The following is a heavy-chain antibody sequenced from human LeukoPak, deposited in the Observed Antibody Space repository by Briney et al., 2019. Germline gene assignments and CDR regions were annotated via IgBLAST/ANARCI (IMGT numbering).Heavy chain of an antibody. J-gene: IGHJ6*02. CDR2: IYPGESDT. V-gene: IGHV5-51*01. CDR3: ARRLSNLYYGMDV. D-gene: IGHD3-10*01. Sequence: GESLKISCKGFGYSFTSYWIGWVRPMPGKGLEWMGIIYPGESDTRYSPSFQGQVTISADKSISTAYLQWSSLKASDTAMYYCARRLSNLYYGMDVWGQGTTVTVSS. CDR1: GYSFTSYW.